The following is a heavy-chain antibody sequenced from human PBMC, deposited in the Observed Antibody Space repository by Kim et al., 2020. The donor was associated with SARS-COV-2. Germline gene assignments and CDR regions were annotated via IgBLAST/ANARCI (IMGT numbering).Heavy chain of an antibody. Sequence: GGSLRLSCTASGFTFGDYAMSWVRQAPGKGLEWVGFIRSKAYGGTTEYAASVKGRFTISRDDSKSIAYLQMNSLKTEDTAVYYCTRDGYCSGGSCYRSPYYFDYWGQGTLVTASS. D-gene: IGHD2-15*01. CDR1: GFTFGDYA. CDR2: IRSKAYGGTT. V-gene: IGHV3-49*04. J-gene: IGHJ4*02. CDR3: TRDGYCSGGSCYRSPYYFDY.